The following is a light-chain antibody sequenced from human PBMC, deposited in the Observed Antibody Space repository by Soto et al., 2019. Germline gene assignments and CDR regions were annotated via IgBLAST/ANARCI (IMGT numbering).Light chain of an antibody. V-gene: IGKV1-12*01. CDR2: AAS. J-gene: IGKJ5*01. CDR3: QQARRFPIT. CDR1: QDISNW. Sequence: DIPMTQSPSSVSASVGDRVTISCRASQDISNWLAWYQQKPGEAPKFLIYAASNLQSGVPSKFSVSGSGTDFTLTISSLQPEDFAVYYCQQARRFPITFGQGTRLEMK.